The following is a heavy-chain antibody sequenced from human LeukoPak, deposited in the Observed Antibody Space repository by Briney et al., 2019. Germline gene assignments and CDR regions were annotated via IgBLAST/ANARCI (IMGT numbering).Heavy chain of an antibody. CDR2: INHSGST. V-gene: IGHV4-34*01. D-gene: IGHD3-9*01. CDR1: GGSYSGYY. CDR3: ARGRLRYFDWFVFDI. Sequence: PSETLSLTCAVYGGSYSGYYWSWIRQPPGKGLEWIGEINHSGSTNYNPSLKSRVTISVDTSKNQFSLKLSSVTAADTAVYYCARGRLRYFDWFVFDIWGQGTMVTVSS. J-gene: IGHJ3*02.